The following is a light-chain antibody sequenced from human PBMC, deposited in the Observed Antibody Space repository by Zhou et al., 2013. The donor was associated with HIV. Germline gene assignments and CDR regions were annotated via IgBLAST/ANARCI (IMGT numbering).Light chain of an antibody. CDR3: QHYNGYSGT. CDR1: QGIRND. Sequence: DIQMTQSPSSLSASVGDRVTITCRASQGIRNDLGWYQQKPGKAPKLLIYKASSLESGVPSRFSGSGSGTEFTLTISSLQPDDFATYYCQHYNGYSGTFGQGTKVEIK. J-gene: IGKJ1*01. CDR2: KAS. V-gene: IGKV1-5*03.